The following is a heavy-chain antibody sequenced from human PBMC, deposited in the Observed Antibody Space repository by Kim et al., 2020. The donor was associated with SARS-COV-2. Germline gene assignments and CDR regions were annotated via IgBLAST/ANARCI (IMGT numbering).Heavy chain of an antibody. J-gene: IGHJ3*02. CDR2: ARDKAHSYTT. Sequence: GGALRLSCVASGFTFSDQYMDWVRQAPGKGLEWVGRARDKAHSYTTEYAESVKGRFTVSRDDSKNRLYLEMNSLKSEDTAVYYCARDLHVGATAGVAFDICGQVTMVIVSS. CDR3: ARDLHVGATAGVAFDI. D-gene: IGHD1-26*01. CDR1: GFTFSDQY. V-gene: IGHV3-72*01.